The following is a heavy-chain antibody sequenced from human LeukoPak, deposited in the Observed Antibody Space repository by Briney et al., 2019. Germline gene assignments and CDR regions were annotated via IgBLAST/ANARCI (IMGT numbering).Heavy chain of an antibody. D-gene: IGHD2-2*01. V-gene: IGHV4-38-2*01. CDR3: ARNVSIVPGAMGGRNGFDS. CDR1: ASSIISDYY. CDR2: TYHSGST. Sequence: SQTLSLTRAVSASSIISDYYWAWIRHPPGKGLEWIASTYHSGSTHYNPALKSRGTISVDASTKQFALKLSSVTAADTAVYYCARNVSIVPGAMGGRNGFDSWGQGTLVTVSP. J-gene: IGHJ5*01.